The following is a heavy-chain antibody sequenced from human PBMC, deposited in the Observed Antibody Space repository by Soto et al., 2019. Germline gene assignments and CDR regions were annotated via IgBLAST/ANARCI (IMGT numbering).Heavy chain of an antibody. V-gene: IGHV3-23*01. CDR3: AKDRPHYDFWSGYCSDY. CDR2: ISGSGGST. Sequence: EVQLLESGGGLVQPGGSLRLSCAASGFTFSSYAMSWVRQAPGKGLEWVSAISGSGGSTYYADSVKGRFTISRDNSKNTLYLQMNSLRAEDTAVYYCAKDRPHYDFWSGYCSDYWGRGTLVTVSS. D-gene: IGHD3-3*01. J-gene: IGHJ4*02. CDR1: GFTFSSYA.